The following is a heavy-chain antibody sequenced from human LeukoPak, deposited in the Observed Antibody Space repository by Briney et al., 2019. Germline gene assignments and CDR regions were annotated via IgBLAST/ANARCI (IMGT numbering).Heavy chain of an antibody. Sequence: TSVKVSCKASGYTFTGYYMHWVRQAPGQGLEWMGWINPNSGGTNYAQKFQGRVTMTRDTSISTAYMELSRLRSDDTAVYCCAIGYSSSSDWFDPGGQGTLVTVSS. J-gene: IGHJ5*02. CDR2: INPNSGGT. CDR1: GYTFTGYY. V-gene: IGHV1-2*02. D-gene: IGHD6-6*01. CDR3: AIGYSSSSDWFDP.